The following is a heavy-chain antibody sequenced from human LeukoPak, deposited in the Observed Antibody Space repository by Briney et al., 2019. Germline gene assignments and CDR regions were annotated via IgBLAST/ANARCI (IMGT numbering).Heavy chain of an antibody. CDR2: ISSGGSVM. CDR3: TRDLEY. Sequence: GGSLRLSCGASGYTFSDYTTNWVRQAPGKGPEWISYISSGGSVMHYADSVKGRFTIPRDNVENSLYLQMNSLRVEDTAVYYCTRDLEYWGQGVLVTVSS. V-gene: IGHV3-48*01. CDR1: GYTFSDYT. J-gene: IGHJ4*02.